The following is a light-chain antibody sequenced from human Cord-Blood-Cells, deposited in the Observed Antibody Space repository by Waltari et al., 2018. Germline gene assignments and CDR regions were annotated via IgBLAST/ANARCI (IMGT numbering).Light chain of an antibody. J-gene: IGLJ2*01. CDR2: GKN. CDR1: SPRSYY. CDR3: NSRDSRV. Sequence: SSELTQDPAVSVALGQTVRITCQGDSPRSYYASWYQQKPGQAPVLVIYGKNNRPSGIPDRFSGSSSGNTASLTITGAQAEDEADYYCNSRDSRVFGGGTKLTVL. V-gene: IGLV3-19*01.